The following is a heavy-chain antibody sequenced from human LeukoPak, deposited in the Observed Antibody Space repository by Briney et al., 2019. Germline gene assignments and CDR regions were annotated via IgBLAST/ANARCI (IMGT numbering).Heavy chain of an antibody. CDR2: INPVRGGT. J-gene: IGHJ4*02. D-gene: IGHD2/OR15-2a*01. Sequence: ASVKVSCKASGYSFTDYYMHWVRQAPGQGLEWMGWINPVRGGTNYAQNFQGRGTMTRDTSISTAYMDMSRLRYADTAVYYCARGFSYFENWGQGTLVTVSS. V-gene: IGHV1-2*02. CDR3: ARGFSYFEN. CDR1: GYSFTDYY.